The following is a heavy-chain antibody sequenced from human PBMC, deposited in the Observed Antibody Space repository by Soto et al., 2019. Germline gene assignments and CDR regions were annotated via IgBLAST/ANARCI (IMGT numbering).Heavy chain of an antibody. CDR3: ARQRNGGGANQDY. CDR2: ISYDGSNK. Sequence: QVQLVESGGGVVQPGRSLRLSCAASGFTFSSYAMHWVRQAPGKGLEWVAVISYDGSNKYYADSVKGRFTISRDNSKNTLYLKMNSLRAEDTAVYYCARQRNGGGANQDYWGQGTLVTVSS. J-gene: IGHJ4*02. CDR1: GFTFSSYA. V-gene: IGHV3-30-3*01. D-gene: IGHD1-26*01.